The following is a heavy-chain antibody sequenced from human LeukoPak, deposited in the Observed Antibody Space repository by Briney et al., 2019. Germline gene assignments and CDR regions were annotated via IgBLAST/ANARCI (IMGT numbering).Heavy chain of an antibody. CDR3: ARDGVAGARHPFDS. J-gene: IGHJ4*02. CDR1: GFSLSTYW. V-gene: IGHV3-7*04. CDR2: IKQDGSEK. Sequence: PGGSLRLSCAASGFSLSTYWMSWVRQAPGKGLEWVANIKQDGSEKHYVDSVKGRFTISRDNAKSSLYLQMNSLRDEDTAVYYCARDGVAGARHPFDSWGQGTLVTVSS. D-gene: IGHD6-19*01.